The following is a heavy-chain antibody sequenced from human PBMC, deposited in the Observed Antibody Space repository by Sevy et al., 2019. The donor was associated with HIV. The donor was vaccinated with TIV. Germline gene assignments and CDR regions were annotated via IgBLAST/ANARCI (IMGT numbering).Heavy chain of an antibody. CDR1: GGSISSYY. Sequence: SETLSLTCTVSGGSISSYYLNWIRQPPGKGLEWIAYIYLTGSTNYNPSLKSRVTMSVDTSKNQLSLNLSSGTAADAAVYYCARADSGYYYGMDVWGQGTTVTVSS. CDR3: ARADSGYYYGMDV. CDR2: IYLTGST. D-gene: IGHD6-25*01. J-gene: IGHJ6*02. V-gene: IGHV4-59*01.